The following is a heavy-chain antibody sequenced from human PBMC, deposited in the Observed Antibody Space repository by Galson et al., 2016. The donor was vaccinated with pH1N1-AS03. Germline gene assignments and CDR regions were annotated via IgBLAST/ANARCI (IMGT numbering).Heavy chain of an antibody. J-gene: IGHJ4*02. Sequence: SLRLSCAASGFTLRSYAMTWVRQAPGKGLEWVSALSNSAASTYYADSVKGRFTISRDNSKNTLYLQMNSLRAEDTAIYYGAREIHFSGPLDYWGQGTLVTVSS. D-gene: IGHD6-19*01. CDR2: LSNSAAST. V-gene: IGHV3-23*01. CDR1: GFTLRSYA. CDR3: AREIHFSGPLDY.